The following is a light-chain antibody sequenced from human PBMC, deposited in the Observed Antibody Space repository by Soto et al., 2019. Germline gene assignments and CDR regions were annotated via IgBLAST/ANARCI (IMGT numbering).Light chain of an antibody. J-gene: IGKJ1*01. CDR1: QTIRSNY. V-gene: IGKV3-20*01. CDR3: QQYGSSPST. Sequence: ETVLTQSPGTLSLSPGERATLSCRASQTIRSNYLAWYRQTPGQAPRLLIYGASNRATGIAARFSGSGSGTDFTPIISRLEPEDFALYYCQQYGSSPSTFRQGTKVEIK. CDR2: GAS.